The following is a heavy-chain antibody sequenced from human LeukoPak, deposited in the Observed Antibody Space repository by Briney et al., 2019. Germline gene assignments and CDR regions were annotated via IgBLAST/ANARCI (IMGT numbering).Heavy chain of an antibody. J-gene: IGHJ4*02. V-gene: IGHV1-3*01. D-gene: IGHD2-2*01. CDR2: INAGNGDT. Sequence: ASVKVSCKASGYTFTSYAIHWVRQAPGQGLEWLGWINAGNGDTKYSQRFQGRVTITRDTSAITAYMELTSLRSEDTAVYYCARGYCSSTSCQYYFDYRGQGTLVTVFS. CDR3: ARGYCSSTSCQYYFDY. CDR1: GYTFTSYA.